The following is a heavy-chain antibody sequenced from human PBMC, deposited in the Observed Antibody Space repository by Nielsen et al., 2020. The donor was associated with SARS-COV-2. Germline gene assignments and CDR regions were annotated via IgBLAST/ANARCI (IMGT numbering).Heavy chain of an antibody. CDR2: ISSSGSTI. CDR3: AREGITMVRGPKSTFYYYGMDV. J-gene: IGHJ6*02. D-gene: IGHD3-10*01. Sequence: WLRQPPGKGLEWVSYISSSGSTIYYADSVKGRFTISRDNSKNTLYLQMNSLRAEDTAVYYCAREGITMVRGPKSTFYYYGMDVWGQGTTVTVSS. V-gene: IGHV3-11*01.